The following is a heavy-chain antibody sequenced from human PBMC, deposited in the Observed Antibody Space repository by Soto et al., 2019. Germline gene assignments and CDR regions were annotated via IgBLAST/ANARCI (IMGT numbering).Heavy chain of an antibody. D-gene: IGHD3-22*01. CDR3: ARFFSITMIYGDGMDV. V-gene: IGHV4-34*01. Sequence: QVQLQQWGAGLLKPSETLSLTCAVYGGSFSGYYWSWIRQPPGKGLEWIGEINHSGSTNYNPSLKSRVTLSVDTSKNQFSLKLSSVTAADTAVYYCARFFSITMIYGDGMDVWGQGTTVTVSS. CDR1: GGSFSGYY. CDR2: INHSGST. J-gene: IGHJ6*02.